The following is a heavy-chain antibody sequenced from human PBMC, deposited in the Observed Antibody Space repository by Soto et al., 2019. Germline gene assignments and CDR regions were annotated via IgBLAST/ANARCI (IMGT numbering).Heavy chain of an antibody. J-gene: IGHJ5*02. Sequence: EVQLVESGGGLVQPGGSLRLSCSASGFTFSNYAMHWVRQAPGKGLEYVSVISSNGDNIYYADSVRGRFTISRDNSKNTLYLQMSSLRPEDTAMYYCVKPRRPAGVISGRSDNCFDPWGQGTLVTVAS. V-gene: IGHV3-64D*06. CDR1: GFTFSNYA. CDR3: VKPRRPAGVISGRSDNCFDP. CDR2: ISSNGDNI. D-gene: IGHD2-8*01.